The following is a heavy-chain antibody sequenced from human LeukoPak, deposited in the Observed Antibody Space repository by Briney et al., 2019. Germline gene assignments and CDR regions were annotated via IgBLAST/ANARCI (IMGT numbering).Heavy chain of an antibody. Sequence: PSETLSLTCAVSSYSISSGSNWGWIRQSPGKGLEWVGSIFHSGNSYYNPSLKSRLTMSVDTSKNQFSLKLTSVTAADTALYYCARVSCVDVMLYQYFDYWGQGILVTVSS. CDR1: SYSISSGSN. CDR3: ARVSCVDVMLYQYFDY. CDR2: IFHSGNS. V-gene: IGHV4-38-2*01. J-gene: IGHJ4*02. D-gene: IGHD2-2*01.